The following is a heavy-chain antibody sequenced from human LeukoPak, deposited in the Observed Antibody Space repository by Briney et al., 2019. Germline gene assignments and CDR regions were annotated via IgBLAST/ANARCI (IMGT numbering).Heavy chain of an antibody. CDR1: GGSISSYY. CDR2: IYTSGST. V-gene: IGHV4-4*07. CDR3: ARDLFSSSPPPFYYYMDV. D-gene: IGHD2-2*01. J-gene: IGHJ6*03. Sequence: SETLSLTCTVSGGSISSYYWSWIRQPAGKGLEWIGRIYTSGSTNYNPSLKSRVTMSVDTSKNQFSLKLSSVTAADTAVYYCARDLFSSSPPPFYYYMDVWGKGTTVTVSS.